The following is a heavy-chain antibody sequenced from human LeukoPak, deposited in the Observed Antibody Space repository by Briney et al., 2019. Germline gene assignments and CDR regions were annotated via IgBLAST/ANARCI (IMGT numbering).Heavy chain of an antibody. CDR3: VKHGSGWSFDY. V-gene: IGHV4-59*01. J-gene: IGHJ4*02. CDR1: SASISSYY. CDR2: IQNTGGT. D-gene: IGHD6-19*01. Sequence: SETLSLTCTVSSASISSYYWGWIRQSPGKGLEWIGYIQNTGGTNYNPSHNSRVSISKDTSKNQFSLQVRSVTAADTAVYYCVKHGSGWSFDYWGQGTLVTVSS.